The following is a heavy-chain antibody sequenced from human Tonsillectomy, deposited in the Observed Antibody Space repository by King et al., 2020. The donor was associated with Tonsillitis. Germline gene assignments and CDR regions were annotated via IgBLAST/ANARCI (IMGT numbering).Heavy chain of an antibody. CDR3: AKERESYLWLRLWYFDL. Sequence: VQLVESGGGVVQPGRSLRLSCAASGFTFKNFGMHWVRQAPGKGLEWVALISYDGGNKYYPDSVKGRFTISRDNSKNTVYLQMNSLRAEDTAVYYCAKERESYLWLRLWYFDLWGRGALVSVSS. V-gene: IGHV3-30*18. CDR1: GFTFKNFG. J-gene: IGHJ2*01. CDR2: ISYDGGNK. D-gene: IGHD1-26*01.